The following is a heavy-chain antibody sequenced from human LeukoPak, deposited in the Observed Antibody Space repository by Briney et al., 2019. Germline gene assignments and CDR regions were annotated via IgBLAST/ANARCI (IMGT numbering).Heavy chain of an antibody. CDR3: ARAGLLWFGESWMDV. J-gene: IGHJ6*02. Sequence: GGSLRLSCTGSGFRFGDYVMSWFRQAPGKGLEWVANIKEEGYEKHYVDSVKGRFTISRDNAKNSLSLQMSSLRAEDTALYYCARAGLLWFGESWMDVWGQGTTVTVSS. CDR2: IKEEGYEK. D-gene: IGHD3-10*01. V-gene: IGHV3-7*01. CDR1: GFRFGDYV.